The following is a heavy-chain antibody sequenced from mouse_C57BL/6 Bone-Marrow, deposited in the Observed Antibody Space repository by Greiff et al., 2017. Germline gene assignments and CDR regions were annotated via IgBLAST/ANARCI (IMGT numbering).Heavy chain of an antibody. J-gene: IGHJ2*01. V-gene: IGHV5-9*01. CDR1: GFTFSSYT. Sequence: DVKLVESGGGLVKPGGSLKLSCAASGFTFSSYTMSWVRQTPEKRLEWVATISGGGGNTYYPDSVKGRFTISRDNAKNTLYLQMSSLGSEDTALYYCASLYYYGSYYFDYWGQGTTLTVSS. CDR3: ASLYYYGSYYFDY. CDR2: ISGGGGNT. D-gene: IGHD1-1*01.